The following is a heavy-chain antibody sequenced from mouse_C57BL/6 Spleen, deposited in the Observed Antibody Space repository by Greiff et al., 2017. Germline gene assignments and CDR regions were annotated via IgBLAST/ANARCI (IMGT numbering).Heavy chain of an antibody. V-gene: IGHV1-64*01. D-gene: IGHD1-1*01. Sequence: QVQLQQPGAELVKPGASVKLSCKASGYTFTSYWMHWVKQRPGQGLEWIGMIHPNSGSTNYNEKFKNKATLTVDKSSSTAYMQLSSLTSEDSAVYYCARDYYGSSYGYFDVWGTGTTVTVSS. CDR1: GYTFTSYW. CDR2: IHPNSGST. CDR3: ARDYYGSSYGYFDV. J-gene: IGHJ1*03.